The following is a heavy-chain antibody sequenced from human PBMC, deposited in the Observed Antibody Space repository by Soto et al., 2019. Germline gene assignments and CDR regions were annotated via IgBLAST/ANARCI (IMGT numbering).Heavy chain of an antibody. V-gene: IGHV1-2*02. D-gene: IGHD4-17*01. Sequence: QVQLVQSGPEVRTPGASVRVSCKCSGFTFGAYYIHWVRQAPGQGLEWMGWVSPLSGGTNLPQRFRGRLTMTGDSSINTIYMELSSLRSGDTALYFCAREFDSGDVGLDVWGQGTTVSVSS. CDR3: AREFDSGDVGLDV. CDR2: VSPLSGGT. CDR1: GFTFGAYY. J-gene: IGHJ6*02.